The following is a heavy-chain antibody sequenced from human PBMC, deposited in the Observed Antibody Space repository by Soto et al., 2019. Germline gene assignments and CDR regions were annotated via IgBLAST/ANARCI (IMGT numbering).Heavy chain of an antibody. CDR2: ISYDGSNK. CDR3: AKSCGGDCYGWFDP. Sequence: HLGGSLRLSCAASGFTFSSYGMHWVRQAPGKGLEWVAVISYDGSNKYYADSVKGRFTISRDNSKNTLYLQMNSLRAEDTAVYYCAKSCGGDCYGWFDPWGQGTLVTVSS. V-gene: IGHV3-30*18. CDR1: GFTFSSYG. J-gene: IGHJ5*02. D-gene: IGHD2-21*02.